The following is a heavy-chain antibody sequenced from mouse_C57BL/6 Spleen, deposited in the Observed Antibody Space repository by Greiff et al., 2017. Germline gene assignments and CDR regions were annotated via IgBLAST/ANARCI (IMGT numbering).Heavy chain of an antibody. V-gene: IGHV14-3*01. Sequence: DVKLQESVAELVRPGASVKLSCTASGFNIKNTYMHWVKQRPEQGLEWIGRIDPANGNTKYAPKFQGKATITADTSSNTAYLQLSSLTSEDTAIYYCARSGNDGYYYYYAMDYWGQGTSVTVSS. CDR1: GFNIKNTY. CDR2: IDPANGNT. CDR3: ARSGNDGYYYYYAMDY. J-gene: IGHJ4*01. D-gene: IGHD2-3*01.